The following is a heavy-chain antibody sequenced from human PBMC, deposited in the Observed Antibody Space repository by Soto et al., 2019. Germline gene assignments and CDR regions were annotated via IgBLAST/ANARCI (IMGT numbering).Heavy chain of an antibody. CDR1: GFTFSSYA. Sequence: EVQLLESGGGLVQPGGSLRLSCAASGFTFSSYAMSWVRQSPGKGLEWVSAISGSGGSTYYADSVKGRFTISRDNSKNTLYLQMNSLRAEDTAVYYCAKGNTVYYYMDVWGKGTTVTVSS. CDR2: ISGSGGST. J-gene: IGHJ6*03. V-gene: IGHV3-23*01. CDR3: AKGNTVYYYMDV. D-gene: IGHD4-4*01.